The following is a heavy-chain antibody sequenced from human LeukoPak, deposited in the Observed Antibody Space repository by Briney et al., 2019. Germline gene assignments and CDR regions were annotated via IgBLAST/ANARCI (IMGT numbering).Heavy chain of an antibody. CDR1: GYTLTELS. CDR2: FDPEDGET. V-gene: IGHV1-24*01. CDR3: ATGGEQQLVPRSYYYYYYGMDV. D-gene: IGHD6-13*01. Sequence: GASVKVSCKVSGYTLTELSMHWVRQAPGKGLEWMGGFDPEDGETIYAQKFQGRVTMAEDTSTDTAYMELSSLRSEDTAVYYCATGGEQQLVPRSYYYYYYGMDVWGQGTTVTVSS. J-gene: IGHJ6*02.